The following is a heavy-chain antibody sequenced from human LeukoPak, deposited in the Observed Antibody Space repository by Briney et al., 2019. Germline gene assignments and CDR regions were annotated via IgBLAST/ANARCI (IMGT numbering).Heavy chain of an antibody. D-gene: IGHD5-18*01. CDR2: INSDGSST. CDR1: GFTFSSYW. J-gene: IGHJ6*03. V-gene: IGHV3-74*01. CDR3: ARAKRGYSYGSNYYYYYYMDV. Sequence: PGGSLRLSCAASGFTFSSYWMRWVRQAPGKGLVWVSRINSDGSSTSYADSVKGRFTISRDNAKNTLYLQMNSLRAEDTAVYYCARAKRGYSYGSNYYYYYYMDVWGKGTTVTVSS.